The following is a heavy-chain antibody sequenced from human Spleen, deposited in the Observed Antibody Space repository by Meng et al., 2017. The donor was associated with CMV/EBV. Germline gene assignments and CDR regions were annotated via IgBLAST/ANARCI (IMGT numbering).Heavy chain of an antibody. J-gene: IGHJ4*02. Sequence: SETLSLTCTVSGGSIISSNWWSWVRQPPGGGLEWIGEVYHSGNTNYSPSLKSRLTISIDNSKNQFSLKLNSVTAADTAVYYCARVGSTISWLEYWGQGSLVTVSS. CDR3: ARVGSTISWLEY. V-gene: IGHV4/OR15-8*02. CDR2: VYHSGNT. CDR1: GGSIISSNW. D-gene: IGHD1-1*01.